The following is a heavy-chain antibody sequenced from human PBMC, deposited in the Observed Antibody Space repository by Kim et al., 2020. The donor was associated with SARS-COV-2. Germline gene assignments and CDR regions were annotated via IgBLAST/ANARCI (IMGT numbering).Heavy chain of an antibody. J-gene: IGHJ3*02. CDR3: ATSSRRIQLWLEGAFDI. D-gene: IGHD5-18*01. V-gene: IGHV3-7*01. Sequence: GGSLRLSCAASGFAFSSYWMSWVRQAPGKGLEWVANMKQDGSEKYYVDSVKGRFTISRDNAKNALYLQMNRLRVDDTAVYYFATSSRRIQLWLEGAFDIWGQGTMVTVSS. CDR2: MKQDGSEK. CDR1: GFAFSSYW.